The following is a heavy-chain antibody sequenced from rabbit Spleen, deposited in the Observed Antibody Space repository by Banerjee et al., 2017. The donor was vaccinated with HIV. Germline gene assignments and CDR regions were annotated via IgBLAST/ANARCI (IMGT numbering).Heavy chain of an antibody. CDR3: ARDGGGSSGYYFKL. V-gene: IGHV1S45*01. Sequence: QEQLEESGGDLVKPGGTLTLTCTASGFTFSSYWMSWVRQAPGKGLEWIACIDGGGSGSTYYASWAKGRFTISKTSSTTVTLQMTSLTAADTATYFCARDGGGSSGYYFKLWGPGTLVTVS. D-gene: IGHD1-1*01. J-gene: IGHJ4*01. CDR2: IDGGGSGST. CDR1: GFTFSSYW.